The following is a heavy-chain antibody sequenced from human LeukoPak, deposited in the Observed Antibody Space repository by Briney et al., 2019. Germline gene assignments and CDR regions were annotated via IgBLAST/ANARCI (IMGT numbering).Heavy chain of an antibody. CDR2: IYYSGST. CDR1: GGSISSGGYY. J-gene: IGHJ5*02. V-gene: IGHV4-31*03. CDR3: ARRVGDNWFDP. Sequence: NPSATLSLTCTVSGGSISSGGYYWSWIRQHPGKGLEWIGYIYYSGSTYYNPSLKSRVTISVDTSKNQFSLKLSSVTAADTAVYYCARRVGDNWFDPWGQGTLVTVSS.